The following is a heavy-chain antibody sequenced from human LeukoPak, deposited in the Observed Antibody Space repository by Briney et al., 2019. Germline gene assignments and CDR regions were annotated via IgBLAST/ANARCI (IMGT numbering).Heavy chain of an antibody. CDR1: GYSFTSSW. Sequence: GESLKISCQASGYSFTSSWIGWARQMPGKGLEWMAIINPGDSDTRYSPSFQGQVTISADKSISTVYLQWGSLKASDTAMYYCARRRSSSWGDDYWGQGTLVTVSS. V-gene: IGHV5-51*01. J-gene: IGHJ4*02. D-gene: IGHD6-13*01. CDR2: INPGDSDT. CDR3: ARRRSSSWGDDY.